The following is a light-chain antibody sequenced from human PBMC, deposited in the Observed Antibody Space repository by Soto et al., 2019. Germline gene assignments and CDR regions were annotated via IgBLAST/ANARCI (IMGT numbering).Light chain of an antibody. J-gene: IGKJ4*01. CDR1: QGIRND. CDR2: DAS. Sequence: AIQMTQSPSSLSASVGDRVTITCRASQGIRNDLGWYQQEPGKAPNLLIYDASSLESGVPSRFSGSGSGTEFTLTISSLQPDDFATYYCQQYESYGLTVGGGTKLDIK. V-gene: IGKV1-13*02. CDR3: QQYESYGLT.